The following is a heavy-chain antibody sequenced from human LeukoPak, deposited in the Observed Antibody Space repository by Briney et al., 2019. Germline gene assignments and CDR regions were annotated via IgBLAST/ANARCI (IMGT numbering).Heavy chain of an antibody. J-gene: IGHJ6*02. D-gene: IGHD3-22*01. CDR1: GYTFTSYG. V-gene: IGHV1-18*01. CDR2: ISAYNGNT. CDR3: ARGDSSGYSSYYYYGMDV. Sequence: ASVKVSCKASGYTFTSYGISWVRQAPGQGLEWMGWISAYNGNTNYAQKLQGRVTMTTDTSTSTAYMELRSLRSDDTAVYYCARGDSSGYSSYYYYGMDVWGRGTTVTVSS.